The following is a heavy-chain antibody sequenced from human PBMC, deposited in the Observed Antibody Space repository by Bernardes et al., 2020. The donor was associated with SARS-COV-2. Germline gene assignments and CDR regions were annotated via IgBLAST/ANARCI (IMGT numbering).Heavy chain of an antibody. D-gene: IGHD3-16*01. CDR1: GYTFTSYD. V-gene: IGHV1-8*01. Sequence: ASVKVSCKASGYTFTSYDINWVRQATGQGLEWMGWMNPNSGNTGYAQKFQGRVTMTRNTSISTAYMELSSLRSEDTAVYYCARGPPRIMITFGELWGRGDYWGQGTLVTVSS. J-gene: IGHJ4*02. CDR2: MNPNSGNT. CDR3: ARGPPRIMITFGELWGRGDY.